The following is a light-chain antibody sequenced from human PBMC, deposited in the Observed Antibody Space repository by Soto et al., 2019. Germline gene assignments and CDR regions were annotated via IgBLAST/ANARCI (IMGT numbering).Light chain of an antibody. CDR2: GAS. CDR1: QDINTL. J-gene: IGKJ4*01. V-gene: IGKV1D-12*01. CDR3: QQADSFPLT. Sequence: DIQMTQSPSSVSASIGDTVTLPCRASQDINTLLAWYQQKPGKAPKLLIYGASTLESGVPSRFSGRGSGTDFTLTISSLQPEDFATYFCQQADSFPLTFGGGTKVEIK.